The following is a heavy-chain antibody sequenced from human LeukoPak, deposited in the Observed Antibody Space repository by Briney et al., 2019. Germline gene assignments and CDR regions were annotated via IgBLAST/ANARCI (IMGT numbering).Heavy chain of an antibody. CDR3: ARAQWYIDF. CDR2: ISSSGSTI. J-gene: IGHJ4*02. Sequence: GGSLRLSCAASGFTFSSYEMNWVRQAPGKGLEWVSYISSSGSTIYYADSVKGRFTISRDNAKNSLYLQMNSLRAEDTALYYCARAQWYIDFWGRGTLVTVSS. CDR1: GFTFSSYE. V-gene: IGHV3-48*03. D-gene: IGHD2-8*02.